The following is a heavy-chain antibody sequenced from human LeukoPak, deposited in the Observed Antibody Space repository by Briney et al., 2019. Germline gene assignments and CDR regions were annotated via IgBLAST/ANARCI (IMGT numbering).Heavy chain of an antibody. Sequence: GGSLRLSCAASGFTFSSYWMSWVRQAPGKGLEWVANIKQYGSEKYYVDSVKGRFTISRDNAKNSLYLQMNSLRAEDTAVYYCARLGARQMLEYWGQGTLVTVSS. D-gene: IGHD4-17*01. V-gene: IGHV3-7*01. J-gene: IGHJ4*02. CDR3: ARLGARQMLEY. CDR1: GFTFSSYW. CDR2: IKQYGSEK.